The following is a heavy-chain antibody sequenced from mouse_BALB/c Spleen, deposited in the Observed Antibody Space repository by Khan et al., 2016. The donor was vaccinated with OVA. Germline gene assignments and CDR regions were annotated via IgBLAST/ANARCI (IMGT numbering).Heavy chain of an antibody. CDR2: ISPGSGGT. J-gene: IGHJ3*01. D-gene: IGHD1-2*01. CDR3: ARRNYFGYTFAY. CDR1: GYTFTDFY. Sequence: QVQLQQSGTELARPGASVNLSCKASGYTFTDFYINWVKQRSGQGLEWIGEISPGSGGTYYNEKFKGKATLTADKSSSTAYMQLSSLTSEASAVYFCARRNYFGYTFAYWGQGTLVTVSA. V-gene: IGHV1-77*01.